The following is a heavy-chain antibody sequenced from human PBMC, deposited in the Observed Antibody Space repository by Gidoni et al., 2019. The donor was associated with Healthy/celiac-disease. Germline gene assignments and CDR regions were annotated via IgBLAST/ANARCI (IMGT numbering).Heavy chain of an antibody. CDR3: AREGGQQLEPSYTRPFDY. Sequence: QVQLVESGGGVVQPGRSLCLSCAASGFTFSSYAMHWVRQAPGKGLEWVAVISYDGSNKYYADSVKGRFTISRDNSKNTLYLQMNSLRAEDTAVYYCAREGGQQLEPSYTRPFDYWGQGTLVTVSS. CDR1: GFTFSSYA. D-gene: IGHD6-13*01. J-gene: IGHJ4*02. CDR2: ISYDGSNK. V-gene: IGHV3-30-3*01.